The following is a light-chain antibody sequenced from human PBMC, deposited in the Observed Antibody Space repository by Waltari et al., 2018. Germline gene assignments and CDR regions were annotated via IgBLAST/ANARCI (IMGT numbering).Light chain of an antibody. CDR2: WAS. CDR3: QQYYRTPYT. CDR1: QSVWYNSNHRDN. J-gene: IGKJ2*01. Sequence: DIVMTQSPDSLAVSLGERATLNCKSSQSVWYNSNHRDNLAWFQQRPGQPPKLLIYWASTQQSGVPDRFTGSGAGTDFTLTITSLQAADVALYYCQQYYRTPYTFGQGTRLELK. V-gene: IGKV4-1*01.